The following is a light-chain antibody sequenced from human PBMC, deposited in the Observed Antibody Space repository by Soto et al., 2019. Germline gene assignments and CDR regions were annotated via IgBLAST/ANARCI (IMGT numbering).Light chain of an antibody. CDR2: RAS. J-gene: IGKJ4*01. Sequence: ETVMTQSPATLSVSPGERATLSCRASQRVSTNLAWYQQKPGQSPRLLIYRASTRATDIPARFSGSGSGTEFTLTISSLQSEDFAVYYCHHYNNWPPSFGGGTKVEIK. CDR1: QRVSTN. CDR3: HHYNNWPPS. V-gene: IGKV3-15*01.